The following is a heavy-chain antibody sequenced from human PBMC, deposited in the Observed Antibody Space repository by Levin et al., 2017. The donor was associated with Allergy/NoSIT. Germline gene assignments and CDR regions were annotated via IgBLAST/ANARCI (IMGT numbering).Heavy chain of an antibody. Sequence: PGESLKISCATSGFTFSSYDMNWVRQSPGKGLDWVSYISSSGSSIHYADSVKGRFTISRDNAKSSLSLQMNSLTAEDTAVYYCVRDPEGLEDFDYWGQGTLVTVSS. J-gene: IGHJ4*02. V-gene: IGHV3-48*01. CDR2: ISSSGSSI. CDR3: VRDPEGLEDFDY. D-gene: IGHD1-1*01. CDR1: GFTFSSYD.